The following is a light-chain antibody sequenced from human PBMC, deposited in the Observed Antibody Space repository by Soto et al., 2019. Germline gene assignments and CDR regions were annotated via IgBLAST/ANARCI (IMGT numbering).Light chain of an antibody. Sequence: EIVLTQSPGTLPLFPGERATLSCKASQSVSDSYLAWYQQKPGQAPRLLIYGASSGATGIPDRFSGSGSGTDFTLTISRLEPEDFAVYYCQQYGSSPPYTFGQGTKLEIK. CDR1: QSVSDSY. CDR2: GAS. V-gene: IGKV3-20*01. CDR3: QQYGSSPPYT. J-gene: IGKJ2*01.